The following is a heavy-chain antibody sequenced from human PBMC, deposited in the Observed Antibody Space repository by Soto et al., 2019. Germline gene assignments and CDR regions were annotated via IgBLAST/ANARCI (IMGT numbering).Heavy chain of an antibody. Sequence: EVQLVESGGGVVQPGGSLRLSCETSGFKFDDYMMHWVRQAPGKGLEWISLISWDGGRIDYADSIKGRFTVSRDNSKTSLYLHMHSLTSDDTAFYFCAKEGNGGSSLDSWGQGTLVTVSS. CDR1: GFKFDDYM. V-gene: IGHV3-43*01. CDR2: ISWDGGRI. CDR3: AKEGNGGSSLDS. D-gene: IGHD2-15*01. J-gene: IGHJ5*01.